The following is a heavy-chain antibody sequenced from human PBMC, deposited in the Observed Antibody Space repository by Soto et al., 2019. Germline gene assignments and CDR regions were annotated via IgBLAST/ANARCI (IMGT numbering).Heavy chain of an antibody. CDR2: IIPIFGTA. CDR3: ARRVTNGVCYGCLDY. D-gene: IGHD2-8*01. J-gene: IGHJ4*02. CDR1: GGTFSSYA. V-gene: IGHV1-69*12. Sequence: QVQLVQSGAEVKKPGSSVKVSCKASGGTFSSYAISWVRQAPGQGLEWMGGIIPIFGTANYAQKFQGRVTITADESTSTAYMERSSLRSEDTAVYYCARRVTNGVCYGCLDYWGQGTLVTVSS.